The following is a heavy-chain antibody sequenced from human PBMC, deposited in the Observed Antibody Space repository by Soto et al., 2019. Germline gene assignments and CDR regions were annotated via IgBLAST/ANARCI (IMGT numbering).Heavy chain of an antibody. Sequence: SETLSLTCTVSGGSISSYYWSWIRQPPGKGLEWIGYIYYSGSTNYNPSLKSRVTISVDTSKNQFSLKLSSVTAADTAVYYCARAPGYNWNYDYWGQGTLVTVSS. D-gene: IGHD1-20*01. J-gene: IGHJ4*02. CDR3: ARAPGYNWNYDY. CDR2: IYYSGST. CDR1: GGSISSYY. V-gene: IGHV4-59*01.